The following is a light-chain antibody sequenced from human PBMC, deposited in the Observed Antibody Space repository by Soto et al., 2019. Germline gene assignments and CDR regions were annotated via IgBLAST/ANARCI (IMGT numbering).Light chain of an antibody. CDR2: AAS. Sequence: DIQMTQSPSSLSASVGDRVTITCRASQSISSYLNWYQQKPGKAPKLLIYAASSLQSGVPSRCSDSRSGTDFTLTISRLQPEDFATYYWQQSYSTLTWTCGQGPKVQLK. CDR1: QSISSY. CDR3: QQSYSTLTWT. V-gene: IGKV1-39*01. J-gene: IGKJ1*01.